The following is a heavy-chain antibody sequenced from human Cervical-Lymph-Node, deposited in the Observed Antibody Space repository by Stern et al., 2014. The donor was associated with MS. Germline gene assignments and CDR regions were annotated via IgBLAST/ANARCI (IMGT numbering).Heavy chain of an antibody. CDR3: ARGRGGNYRYYFDY. CDR2: ISIGSSYI. J-gene: IGHJ4*02. V-gene: IGHV3-21*01. Sequence: VQLVQSGGGLVKPGGSLRLSCAASGFTFRSYSMNWGRQAPGKGMEWVASISIGSSYIYNADPLKGRFTISRDNAKNSLYLQMNSLRAEDTAVYYCARGRGGNYRYYFDYWGQGTLVTVSS. CDR1: GFTFRSYS. D-gene: IGHD4-23*01.